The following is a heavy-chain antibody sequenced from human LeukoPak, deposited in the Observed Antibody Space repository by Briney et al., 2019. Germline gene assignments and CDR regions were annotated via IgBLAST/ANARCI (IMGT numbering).Heavy chain of an antibody. V-gene: IGHV4-59*01. J-gene: IGHJ4*02. CDR2: IYYSGST. Sequence: SETLSLTCAVYGGSFSGYYWSWIRQPPGKGLEWIGYIYYSGSTNYNPSLKSRVTISVDTSKNQFSLKLSSVTAADTAVYYCARERSSWYSGSYLDYWGQGTLVTVSS. D-gene: IGHD1-26*01. CDR3: ARERSSWYSGSYLDY. CDR1: GGSFSGYY.